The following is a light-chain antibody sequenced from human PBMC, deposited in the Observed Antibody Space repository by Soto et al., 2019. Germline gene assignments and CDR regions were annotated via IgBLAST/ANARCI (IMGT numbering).Light chain of an antibody. V-gene: IGLV2-14*01. J-gene: IGLJ1*01. CDR2: DVS. Sequence: QSALTQPASVSGSPGQSITISCTGTSSDVGGYNYVSWYQQHPRKAPKLMVYDVSNRPSGVSNRFSGSKSGNTASLTISGLQAEDDADYYCSSYTSISPYVFGTGTKVTVL. CDR1: SSDVGGYNY. CDR3: SSYTSISPYV.